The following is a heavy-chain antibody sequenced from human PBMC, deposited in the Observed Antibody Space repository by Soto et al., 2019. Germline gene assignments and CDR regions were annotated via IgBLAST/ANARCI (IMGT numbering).Heavy chain of an antibody. Sequence: GESLKISCKGSGYSFTSYWIGWVRQMPGKGLEWMGIIYPGDSDTRYSPSFQGQVTISADKSISTAYLQWSSLKASDTAMYYCARGSSWTKVGTPNGMAVGGKGTTVTSPQ. J-gene: IGHJ6*04. CDR2: IYPGDSDT. V-gene: IGHV5-51*01. CDR1: GYSFTSYW. CDR3: ARGSSWTKVGTPNGMAV. D-gene: IGHD6-13*01.